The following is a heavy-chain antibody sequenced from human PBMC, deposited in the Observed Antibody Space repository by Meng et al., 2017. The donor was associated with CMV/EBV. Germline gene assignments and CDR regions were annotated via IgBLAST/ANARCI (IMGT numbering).Heavy chain of an antibody. Sequence: GESLKISCAASGFTFSSYSMNWVRQAPGKGLEWVSSISSSSSSYIYYADSVKGRLTISRDNAKNSLYLQMNSLRAEDTAVYYCARDVYYYDSSGYYIDYWGQGTLVTVSS. CDR3: ARDVYYYDSSGYYIDY. CDR1: GFTFSSYS. J-gene: IGHJ4*02. CDR2: ISSSSSSYI. D-gene: IGHD3-22*01. V-gene: IGHV3-21*01.